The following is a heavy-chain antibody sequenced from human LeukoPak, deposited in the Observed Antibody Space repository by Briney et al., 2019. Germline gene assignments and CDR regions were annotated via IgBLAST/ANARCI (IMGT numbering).Heavy chain of an antibody. CDR2: INNDGTTK. J-gene: IGHJ6*03. V-gene: IGHV3-74*01. D-gene: IGHD3-3*01. CDR3: ARTPLGFGQNGTYYYYYYMDV. CDR1: GFTFRTYW. Sequence: GGSLRLSCAASGFTFRTYWMHGVRQVPGRGLVWGSRINNDGTTKAYADSVKGRFTISRDNARDTLYLQMHSLRVEDAAVYYCARTPLGFGQNGTYYYYYYMDVWGKGTTVTVSS.